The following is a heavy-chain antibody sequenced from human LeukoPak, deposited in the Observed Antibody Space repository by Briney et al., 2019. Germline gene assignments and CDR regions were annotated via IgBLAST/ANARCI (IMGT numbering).Heavy chain of an antibody. CDR2: ISWNSGSI. Sequence: GGSLRLSCAASGFTFDDYAMHWVRQAPGKGLEWVSGISWNSGSIGYADSVKGRFTISRDNAKNSLYLQMNSLRAEDTALYYCAKDMEGVGAFDIWGQGTMVTVSS. V-gene: IGHV3-9*01. J-gene: IGHJ3*02. D-gene: IGHD3-10*01. CDR1: GFTFDDYA. CDR3: AKDMEGVGAFDI.